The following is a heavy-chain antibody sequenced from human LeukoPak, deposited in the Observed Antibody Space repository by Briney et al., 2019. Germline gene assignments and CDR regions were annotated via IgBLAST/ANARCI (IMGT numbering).Heavy chain of an antibody. CDR1: GGTFSSYA. V-gene: IGHV1-69*05. CDR2: IIPIFGTA. D-gene: IGHD6-13*01. Sequence: SVKVSCKASGGTFSSYAISWVRQAPGQGLEWMGGIIPIFGTANYAQKFQGSVAMTRDTSTSTVYMELSSLRSEDTAVYYCARAYSSSHYYFDYWGQGTLVTVSS. J-gene: IGHJ4*02. CDR3: ARAYSSSHYYFDY.